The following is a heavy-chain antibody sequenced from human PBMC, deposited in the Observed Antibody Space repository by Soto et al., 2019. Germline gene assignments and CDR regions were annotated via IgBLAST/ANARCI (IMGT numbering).Heavy chain of an antibody. V-gene: IGHV1-8*01. CDR1: GYTFTSYD. CDR2: MNPNSGNT. CDR3: ARGSYGSGSYGVDMDV. D-gene: IGHD3-10*01. Sequence: ASVKVSCKASGYTFTSYDINWVRQATGQGLEWMGWMNPNSGNTGYAQKFQGRVTMTRSTSISTAYMELSSLRSEDTAVYYCARGSYGSGSYGVDMDVWGKGTTVTVSS. J-gene: IGHJ6*03.